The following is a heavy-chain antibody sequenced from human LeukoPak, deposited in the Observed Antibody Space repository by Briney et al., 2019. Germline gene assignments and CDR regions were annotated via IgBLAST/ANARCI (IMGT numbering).Heavy chain of an antibody. CDR2: IWAKADIETT. Sequence: PGGSLRLSCAASGFTFSNAWMSWVRQAPGKGLEWVGRIWAKADIETTDYAAPVKGRFTISGDTSRNTLYLQMTSLDIADTAVYYCATYASGSHSNWGQGALVSVSS. V-gene: IGHV3-15*01. J-gene: IGHJ4*02. CDR1: GFTFSNAW. CDR3: ATYASGSHSN. D-gene: IGHD3-10*01.